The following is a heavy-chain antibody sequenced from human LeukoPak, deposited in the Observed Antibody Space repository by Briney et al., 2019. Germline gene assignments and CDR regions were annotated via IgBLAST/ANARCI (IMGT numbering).Heavy chain of an antibody. Sequence: ASVKVSCKASGYTFTSYDINWVRQATGQGLEWMGWMNPNSGNTGYAQKFQGRVTMTRNTSISTAYMELISLRSEDTAVYYCAREREVYGSGSYYSLYDYWGQGTLVTVSS. CDR1: GYTFTSYD. J-gene: IGHJ4*02. CDR2: MNPNSGNT. V-gene: IGHV1-8*01. D-gene: IGHD3-10*01. CDR3: AREREVYGSGSYYSLYDY.